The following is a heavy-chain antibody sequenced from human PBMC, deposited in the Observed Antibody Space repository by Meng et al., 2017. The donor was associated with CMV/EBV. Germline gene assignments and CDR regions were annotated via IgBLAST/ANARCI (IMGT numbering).Heavy chain of an antibody. J-gene: IGHJ6*02. CDR3: ARVYPRPSRVVVSPGAYYYYGMDV. CDR1: GGSFSVYY. CDR2: IIHSGST. V-gene: IGHV4-34*12. Sequence: GSLRLSCAVYGGSFSVYYWSWIRQPPGKGLEWIGEIIHSGSTNYNPSLKSRVTISVDTSKNQFSLKRSSVTAADTAVYYCARVYPRPSRVVVSPGAYYYYGMDVWGQGTTVTVSS. D-gene: IGHD3-22*01.